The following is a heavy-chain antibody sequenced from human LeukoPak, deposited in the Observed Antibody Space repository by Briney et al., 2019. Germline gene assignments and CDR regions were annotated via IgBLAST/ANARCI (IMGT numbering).Heavy chain of an antibody. Sequence: GGSLRLSCAASGFTFSDYYMSSIRQAPGKGLEWVSAISGSGSSTYYADSVKGRFTISRDNSKNTLYLQMNSLRAEDTAVYYCAKDLVGGDWGQGTLVTVSS. CDR3: AKDLVGGD. CDR2: ISGSGSST. D-gene: IGHD2-21*01. J-gene: IGHJ4*02. CDR1: GFTFSDYY. V-gene: IGHV3-23*01.